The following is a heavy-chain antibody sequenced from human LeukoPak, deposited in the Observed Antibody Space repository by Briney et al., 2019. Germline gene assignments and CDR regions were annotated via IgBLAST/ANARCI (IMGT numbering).Heavy chain of an antibody. CDR2: ISAYNGNT. CDR1: GGTFSSYG. D-gene: IGHD2-15*01. J-gene: IGHJ5*02. V-gene: IGHV1-18*01. Sequence: ASVKVSCKASGGTFSSYGISWVRQAPGQGLEWMGWISAYNGNTKYAQKVLGRVTMTTDTSTSTAYMELRSLRSDDTAVYYCARGGLVVVVAATPSTTPGLLHWLDPWGQGTLVSVSS. CDR3: ARGGLVVVVAATPSTTPGLLHWLDP.